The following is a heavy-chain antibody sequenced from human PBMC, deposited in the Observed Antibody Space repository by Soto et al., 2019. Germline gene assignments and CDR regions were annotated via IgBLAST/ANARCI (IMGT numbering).Heavy chain of an antibody. CDR1: ENTFTNYD. CDR2: LNPNNGNT. D-gene: IGHD3-3*01. CDR3: SRSEVGDYMDV. V-gene: IGHV1-8*01. J-gene: IGHJ6*03. Sequence: QAQLEQSWAEVKEPGASVKVSCKASENTFTNYDIIWVRQAPGQGLEWMGWLNPNNGNTGYAPKFRGRVTMTRDPSKRTAFMEMSSLRAEDTAVYYCSRSEVGDYMDVWGKGTTVTVSS.